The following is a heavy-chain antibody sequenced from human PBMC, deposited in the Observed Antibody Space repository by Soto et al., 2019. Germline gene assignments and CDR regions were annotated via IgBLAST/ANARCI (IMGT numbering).Heavy chain of an antibody. J-gene: IGHJ4*02. CDR3: AKDKAVAGNPLTPDNY. D-gene: IGHD6-19*01. CDR2: IWFDGSDK. Sequence: GGSLRLSCAASGFTFSSYGMHWVRQAPGKGLEWVALIWFDGSDKYYTESVKGRFTISRDNSKSTLYLQMNSLRAEDTAVYYCAKDKAVAGNPLTPDNYWGQGTLVTVSS. V-gene: IGHV3-33*06. CDR1: GFTFSSYG.